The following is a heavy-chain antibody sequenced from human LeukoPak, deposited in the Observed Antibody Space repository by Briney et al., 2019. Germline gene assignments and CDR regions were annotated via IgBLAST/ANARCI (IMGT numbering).Heavy chain of an antibody. V-gene: IGHV3-23*01. CDR1: GFSLSNYA. Sequence: PGGSLRLSCTASGFSLSNYAMSWVRQAPGKGLEWVSALSAYDDSTYYANSVKGRFTISRDNSKNTLYLQMNSLRAEDTAVYYCAKDGNAPTAWFGELLSVRVLDYWGQGTLVTVSS. D-gene: IGHD3-10*01. CDR2: LSAYDDST. CDR3: AKDGNAPTAWFGELLSVRVLDY. J-gene: IGHJ4*02.